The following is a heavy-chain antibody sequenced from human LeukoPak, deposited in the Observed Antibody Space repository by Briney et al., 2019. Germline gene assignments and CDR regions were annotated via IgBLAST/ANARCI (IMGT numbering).Heavy chain of an antibody. CDR3: ARVTRHYYDSSGYLSRGTQQYGMDV. V-gene: IGHV4-34*01. CDR2: INHSGST. Sequence: PSETLSLTCAVSGGSFSGYYWTWIRQPPGKGLEWIGEINHSGSTNYNPSLKSRVTISVDTSKNQFSLKLSSVTAADTAVYYCARVTRHYYDSSGYLSRGTQQYGMDVWGQGTTVTVSS. D-gene: IGHD3-22*01. CDR1: GGSFSGYY. J-gene: IGHJ6*02.